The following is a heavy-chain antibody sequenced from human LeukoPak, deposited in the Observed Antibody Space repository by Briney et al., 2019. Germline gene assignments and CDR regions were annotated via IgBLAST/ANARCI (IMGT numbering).Heavy chain of an antibody. D-gene: IGHD1-26*01. J-gene: IGHJ4*02. Sequence: GGSLRLSCAASGFTFSSYAMHWVRQAPGKGLEYVSAISSNGGSTYYANSVKGRFTISRDNSNNTLYLQMGSLRAEDMAVYYCASAPYSGSYYQRNYFDYWGQGTLVTVSS. CDR1: GFTFSSYA. CDR3: ASAPYSGSYYQRNYFDY. V-gene: IGHV3-64*01. CDR2: ISSNGGST.